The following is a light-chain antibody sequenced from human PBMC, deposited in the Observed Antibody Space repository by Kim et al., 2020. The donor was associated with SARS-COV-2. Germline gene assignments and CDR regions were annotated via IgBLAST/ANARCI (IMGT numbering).Light chain of an antibody. J-gene: IGLJ3*02. CDR1: KLGDKY. Sequence: SYELTQPPSVSVSPGQTASITCSGDKLGDKYACWYQQKPGQSPVLVIYQDSKRPSGIPERFSGSNSGKTATLTISGTQAMDEADYYCQAWDSSTIWEFGG. V-gene: IGLV3-1*01. CDR3: QAWDSSTIWE. CDR2: QDS.